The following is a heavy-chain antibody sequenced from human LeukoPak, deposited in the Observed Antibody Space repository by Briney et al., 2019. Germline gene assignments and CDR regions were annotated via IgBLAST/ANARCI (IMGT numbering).Heavy chain of an antibody. CDR3: AKVTGGDMITYGGLDY. D-gene: IGHD3-16*01. CDR1: GFTFSNYA. J-gene: IGHJ4*02. CDR2: ISGNGDIT. V-gene: IGHV3-23*01. Sequence: GGSLRLSCAASGFTFSNYAMSRVRQAPGKGLEWVSAISGNGDITYYTDSVKGRFTISRDNSKNTLYLQMNSLRAEDTAIYYCAKVTGGDMITYGGLDYWGQGTLVTVSS.